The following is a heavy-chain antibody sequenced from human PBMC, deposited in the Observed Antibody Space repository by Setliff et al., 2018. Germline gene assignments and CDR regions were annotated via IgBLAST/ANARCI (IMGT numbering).Heavy chain of an antibody. Sequence: GASVKVSCKASGGTFSSYAISWVRQAPGQGLEWMGGIIPILGIANYAQKFQGRVTITADKSTSTAYMELSSLRSEDTAVYYCARARGLRDTAMVRFDYWGQGTLVTVSS. CDR3: ARARGLRDTAMVRFDY. CDR1: GGTFSSYA. J-gene: IGHJ4*02. CDR2: IIPILGIA. V-gene: IGHV1-69*10. D-gene: IGHD5-18*01.